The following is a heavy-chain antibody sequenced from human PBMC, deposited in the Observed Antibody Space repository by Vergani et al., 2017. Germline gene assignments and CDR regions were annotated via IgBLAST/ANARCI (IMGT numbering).Heavy chain of an antibody. CDR1: GGSFSTGGQS. CDR2: IYTSGAT. CDR3: ARMGGXDEGDAFRIGYFDS. D-gene: IGHD5-12*01. J-gene: IGHJ4*02. Sequence: QAQLQESGPGLVKPSQTLSLTCTVSGGSFSTGGQSWTWLRQSAGKGLEWIGRIYTSGATNYNPSLRSRAIMSVDASKKQFSLKLNSVTAADTAMYYCARMGGXDEGDAFRIGYFDSWGPGILVTVSS. V-gene: IGHV4-61*02.